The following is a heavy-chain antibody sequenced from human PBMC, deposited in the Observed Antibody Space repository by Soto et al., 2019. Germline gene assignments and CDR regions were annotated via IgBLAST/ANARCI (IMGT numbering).Heavy chain of an antibody. CDR3: AKDGGYSYGPYDY. D-gene: IGHD5-18*01. V-gene: IGHV3-48*01. CDR2: ISSSSSTI. Sequence: EVQLVESGGGLVQPGGSLRLSCAASGFTFGSYSMNWVRQAPGKGLEWVSYISSSSSTIYYADSVEGRFTISRDNAKNSHYLKMNSLRAEDTAVYYCAKDGGYSYGPYDYWGQGTLVTVSS. CDR1: GFTFGSYS. J-gene: IGHJ4*02.